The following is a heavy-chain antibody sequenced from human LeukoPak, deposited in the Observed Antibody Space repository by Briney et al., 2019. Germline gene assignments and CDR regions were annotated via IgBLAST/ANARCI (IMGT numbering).Heavy chain of an antibody. CDR1: GYTFTSYG. Sequence: ASVKVSCKASGYTFTSYGISWVRQAPGQGLEWMGWISAYNGNTNYAQKLQGRVTMTTDTSTSTAYMELRSLRSEDTAVYYCAILDYGGNSNDAFDIWGQGTMVTVSS. CDR3: AILDYGGNSNDAFDI. J-gene: IGHJ3*02. V-gene: IGHV1-18*01. CDR2: ISAYNGNT. D-gene: IGHD4-17*01.